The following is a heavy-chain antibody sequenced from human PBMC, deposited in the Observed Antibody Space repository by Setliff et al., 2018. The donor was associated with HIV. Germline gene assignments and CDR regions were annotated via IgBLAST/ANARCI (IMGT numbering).Heavy chain of an antibody. CDR3: ARAGSYDSSGYYYRPFAFDI. D-gene: IGHD3-22*01. J-gene: IGHJ3*02. CDR1: GYTFTSYG. V-gene: IGHV1-18*01. Sequence: GASVKVSCKASGYTFTSYGISWVRQAPGQGLEWMGRISAYNGNTNYAQKLQGRVTMTTDTSTSTAYMELRSLRSDDTAVYYCARAGSYDSSGYYYRPFAFDIWGQGTMVTVSS. CDR2: ISAYNGNT.